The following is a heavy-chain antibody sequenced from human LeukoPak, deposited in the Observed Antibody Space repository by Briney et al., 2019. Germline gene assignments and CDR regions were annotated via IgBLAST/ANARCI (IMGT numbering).Heavy chain of an antibody. CDR1: GYTFGGYY. J-gene: IGHJ4*02. D-gene: IGHD4-11*01. CDR2: INPNSGAT. V-gene: IGHV1-2*02. Sequence: ASVKVSCKTSGYTFGGYYIQWVRQAPGQGLEWMGWINPNSGATKYAQKFQGRVTLTRDTSINTAYMELSSLNINDTAVYHCARLRDYSASWRWSASRYWGQGTLVTVSS. CDR3: ARLRDYSASWRWSASRY.